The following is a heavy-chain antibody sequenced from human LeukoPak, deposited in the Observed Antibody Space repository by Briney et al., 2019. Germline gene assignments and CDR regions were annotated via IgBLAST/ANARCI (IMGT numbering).Heavy chain of an antibody. J-gene: IGHJ6*03. Sequence: SETLSLTRTVSGGSISSYYWSWIRQPAGKGLEWIGRIYTSGSTNYNPSLKSRVTMSVDTSKNQFSLKLSSVTAADTAVYYCARREYSYGTYYIDVWGKGSTVTVSS. CDR3: ARREYSYGTYYIDV. CDR2: IYTSGST. D-gene: IGHD5-18*01. V-gene: IGHV4-4*07. CDR1: GGSISSYY.